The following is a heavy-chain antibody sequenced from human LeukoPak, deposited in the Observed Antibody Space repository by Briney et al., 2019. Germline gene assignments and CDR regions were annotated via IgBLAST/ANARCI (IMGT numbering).Heavy chain of an antibody. Sequence: ASVTVSCKATGYTFTSYFMHWVRQAPGQGLEWLGLINPSGCSTSYAQKFQGRVTMTRDMSTSTVYMELSSLRSEDSAVYYCARDGDTAMANYFDYWGQGTLVTVSS. CDR2: INPSGCST. CDR3: ARDGDTAMANYFDY. J-gene: IGHJ4*02. CDR1: GYTFTSYF. D-gene: IGHD5-18*01. V-gene: IGHV1-46*01.